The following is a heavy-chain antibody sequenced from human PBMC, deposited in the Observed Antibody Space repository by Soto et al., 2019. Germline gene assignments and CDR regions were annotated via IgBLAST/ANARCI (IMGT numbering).Heavy chain of an antibody. CDR2: IFYSGST. CDR3: AREREDYYDSSGYFDY. Sequence: ETLSLTCTVSGGSISSYYWSWIRQPTGKGLEWIGYIFYSGSTNYNSSLKSRVIILVDTSKNQFSLKLSSVTAADTAVYYCAREREDYYDSSGYFDYWGKGTLVTVSS. J-gene: IGHJ4*02. V-gene: IGHV4-59*01. CDR1: GGSISSYY. D-gene: IGHD3-22*01.